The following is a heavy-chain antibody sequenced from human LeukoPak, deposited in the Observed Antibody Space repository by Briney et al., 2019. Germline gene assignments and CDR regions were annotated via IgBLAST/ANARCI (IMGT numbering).Heavy chain of an antibody. V-gene: IGHV3-11*01. CDR1: GFTFSDYY. CDR2: ISSSGSTI. Sequence: GGSLRLSCAASGFTFSDYYMSWIRQAPGKGLEWVSYISSSGSTIYYADSVKGRFTISRDNAKNSLYLQMNSLRAEDTAVYYCARVRTMIARDYYYYMDVWGKGTTVTISS. J-gene: IGHJ6*03. D-gene: IGHD3-22*01. CDR3: ARVRTMIARDYYYYMDV.